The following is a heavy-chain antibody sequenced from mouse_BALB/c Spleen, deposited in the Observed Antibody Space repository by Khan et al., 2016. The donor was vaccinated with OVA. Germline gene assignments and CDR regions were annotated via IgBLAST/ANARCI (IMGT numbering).Heavy chain of an antibody. CDR1: GFPITSGYY. D-gene: IGHD1-1*02. Sequence: VKLLESGPGLVKPSQSLFLACSITGFPITSGYYWIWIRQSPGKPLEWMGYITHSGETFYNPSLHSPISITRETSKNQFFLQLNSVTTEDTAMYYCAGDYYGYWYFDVWGAGTTVTVSS. CDR2: ITHSGET. CDR3: AGDYYGYWYFDV. V-gene: IGHV12-3*02. J-gene: IGHJ1*01.